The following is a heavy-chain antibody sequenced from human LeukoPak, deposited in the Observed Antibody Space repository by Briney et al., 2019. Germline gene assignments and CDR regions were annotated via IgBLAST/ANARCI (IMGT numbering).Heavy chain of an antibody. V-gene: IGHV1-46*01. Sequence: ASVKVSCKASGYTFTSYYMHWVRQAPGQGLEWMGIINPSGGSTSYAQKFQGRVTITADKSTSTAYMELSSLRSEDTAVYYCARYTDYYYGMDVWGQGTTVTVSS. CDR3: ARYTDYYYGMDV. D-gene: IGHD2-2*02. CDR1: GYTFTSYY. CDR2: INPSGGST. J-gene: IGHJ6*02.